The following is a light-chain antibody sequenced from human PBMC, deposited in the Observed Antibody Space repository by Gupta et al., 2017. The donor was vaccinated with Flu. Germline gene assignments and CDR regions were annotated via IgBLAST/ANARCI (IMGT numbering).Light chain of an antibody. CDR2: DVT. CDR1: SNDVGGSNR. J-gene: IGLJ1*01. V-gene: IGLV2-11*01. Sequence: SAPTQPRSVSGSPGQSVTISCTGTSNDVGGSNRVSWYEQRPGKAPKLILYDVTERPPGVPDRFSGSKSGYTASLTISGLQADDEADYYCSSHAGRVTWVFGTGTTVTVL. CDR3: SSHAGRVTWV.